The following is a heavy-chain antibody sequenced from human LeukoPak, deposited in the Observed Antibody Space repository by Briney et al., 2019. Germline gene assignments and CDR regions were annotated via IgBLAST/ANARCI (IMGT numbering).Heavy chain of an antibody. CDR1: GGSFSGYY. J-gene: IGHJ6*02. D-gene: IGHD6-13*01. Sequence: SETLSLTCAVYGGSFSGYYWSWIRQPPGKGLEWIGEINHSGSTNYNPSLKSRVTISVDTSKNQFSLKLSSVTAADTAVYYCARGRIAAAGTRAVTYYYYGMDVWGQGTTVTVSS. CDR3: ARGRIAAAGTRAVTYYYYGMDV. CDR2: INHSGST. V-gene: IGHV4-34*01.